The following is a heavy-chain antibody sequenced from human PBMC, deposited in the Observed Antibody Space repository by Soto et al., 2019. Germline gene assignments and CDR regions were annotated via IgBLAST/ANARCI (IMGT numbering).Heavy chain of an antibody. J-gene: IGHJ4*02. CDR1: GFTFSSYA. CDR2: ISYDGSNK. V-gene: IGHV3-30-3*01. D-gene: IGHD5-18*01. CDR3: ARGRKTLVPWIQLWYYDY. Sequence: PGGSLRLSCAASGFTFSSYAMHWVRQAPGKGLEWVAVISYDGSNKYYADSVKGRFTISRDNSKNTLYLQMNSLRAEDTAVYYCARGRKTLVPWIQLWYYDYWGQGTLVTVSS.